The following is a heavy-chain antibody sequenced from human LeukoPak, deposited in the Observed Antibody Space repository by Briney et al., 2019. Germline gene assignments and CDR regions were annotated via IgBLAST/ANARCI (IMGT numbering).Heavy chain of an antibody. V-gene: IGHV4-39*07. J-gene: IGHJ4*02. CDR2: IYYSGST. CDR1: GGSISSSSYY. D-gene: IGHD2-2*01. CDR3: AKGYCRGNSCYDDRGAFDY. Sequence: SETLSLTCTVSGGSISSSSYYWGWIRQPPGRGLEWIGSIYYSGSTYYNPSLKSRVTISVDTSKNQFSLKLSSVTAADTAVYYCAKGYCRGNSCYDDRGAFDYWGQGTLVTVSS.